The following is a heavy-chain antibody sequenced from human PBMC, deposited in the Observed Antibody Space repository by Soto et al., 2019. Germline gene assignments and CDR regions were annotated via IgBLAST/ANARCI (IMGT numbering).Heavy chain of an antibody. V-gene: IGHV4-31*03. Sequence: SETLSLTCTVSGGAISSGGYYWSWIRQHPGKGLEWIGYIYYSGSTYCNPSLKSRVTISVDTSKNQFSLKLSSVTAADTAVYYCARDRRVYGDSRGYYYYGMDVWGQGTTVTSP. CDR2: IYYSGST. CDR3: ARDRRVYGDSRGYYYYGMDV. J-gene: IGHJ6*02. CDR1: GGAISSGGYY. D-gene: IGHD4-17*01.